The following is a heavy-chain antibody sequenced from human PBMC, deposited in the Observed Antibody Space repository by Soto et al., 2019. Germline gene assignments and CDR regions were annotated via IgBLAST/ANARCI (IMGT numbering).Heavy chain of an antibody. J-gene: IGHJ4*02. Sequence: QVQLVQSGAEVKKPGSSVKVSCKASGGIFSTYAISWLRQAPGQGLAWMGGIIPFFGTPNYAQRFKGRVTITADESTSTAYMELSRLRSEDTAVYYCARDRDDYGSGNYYNRIDFWGQGTLVTVSS. V-gene: IGHV1-69*01. CDR1: GGIFSTYA. CDR2: IIPFFGTP. CDR3: ARDRDDYGSGNYYNRIDF. D-gene: IGHD3-10*01.